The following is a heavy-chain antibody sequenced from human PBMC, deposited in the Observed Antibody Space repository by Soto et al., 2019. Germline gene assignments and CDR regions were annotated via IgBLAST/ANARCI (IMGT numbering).Heavy chain of an antibody. J-gene: IGHJ4*02. D-gene: IGHD3-3*01. V-gene: IGHV3-33*01. Sequence: GGSLRLSCAGSGFTFSSYGMHWVRQAPGKGLEWVAVIWYDGSREFYTDSVKGRFTISRDNSKNTLFLQMDSLRADDTAVYYCARDQLDRPKHREPRYFDCWGQGTLVTFSS. CDR3: ARDQLDRPKHREPRYFDC. CDR2: IWYDGSRE. CDR1: GFTFSSYG.